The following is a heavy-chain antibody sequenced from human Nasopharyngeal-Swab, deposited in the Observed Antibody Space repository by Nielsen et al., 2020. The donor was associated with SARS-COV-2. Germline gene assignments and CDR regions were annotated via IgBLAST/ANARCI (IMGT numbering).Heavy chain of an antibody. D-gene: IGHD3-10*01. CDR3: ARDPGRWVRGVYY. Sequence: GGSLRLSCAASGFTFSSYSMNWVRQAPGKGLEWVSSISSSSSYIYYADSVKGRFTISRDNAKNSLYLQMNSLRAEDTAVYCCARDPGRWVRGVYYWGQGTLVTVSS. CDR2: ISSSSSYI. V-gene: IGHV3-21*01. J-gene: IGHJ4*02. CDR1: GFTFSSYS.